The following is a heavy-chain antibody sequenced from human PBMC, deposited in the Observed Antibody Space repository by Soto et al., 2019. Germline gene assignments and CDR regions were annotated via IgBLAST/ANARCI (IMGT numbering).Heavy chain of an antibody. V-gene: IGHV1-69*12. Sequence: QVQLEQSGAEVKKPGSSVTVSCKASGGTFGNSAISWVRQAPGQGLEWMGGIIPIFPTPDYAQKFQGRVTTTADESTSPAYMQLTSLRSAATAVYYSARNKNLHQLAGNYSYAIDVWGPGTRVTVSS. CDR1: GGTFGNSA. J-gene: IGHJ6*02. D-gene: IGHD3-3*02. CDR3: ARNKNLHQLAGNYSYAIDV. CDR2: IIPIFPTP.